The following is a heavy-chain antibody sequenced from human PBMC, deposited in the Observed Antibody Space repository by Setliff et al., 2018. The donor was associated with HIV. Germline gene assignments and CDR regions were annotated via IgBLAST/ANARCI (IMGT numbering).Heavy chain of an antibody. CDR3: ARDHATSSWFTALLDY. CDR2: ISSSSYI. V-gene: IGHV3-21*01. Sequence: PGGSLRLSCAASGFTFSSYSMHRVRQAPGKGLEWVSSISSSSYIYYADSVKGRFTISIDKTKNSLYLQLNSLRAEDTAVYYCARDHATSSWFTALLDYWGQGALVTVSS. J-gene: IGHJ4*02. CDR1: GFTFSSYS. D-gene: IGHD6-13*01.